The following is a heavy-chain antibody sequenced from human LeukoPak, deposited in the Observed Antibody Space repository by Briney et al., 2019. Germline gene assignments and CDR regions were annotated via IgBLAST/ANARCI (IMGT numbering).Heavy chain of an antibody. J-gene: IGHJ4*02. CDR2: IYYSGST. D-gene: IGHD2/OR15-2a*01. Sequence: PSETLPLTCTVSGGSISGYYWSWIRQPPGKGLEWIGYIYYSGSTNYNPSLESRVTISVDTSKNQFSLKLSSVTAADTAVYYCARHLSGASVVLAWWGQGALVTVSS. CDR1: GGSISGYY. CDR3: ARHLSGASVVLAW. V-gene: IGHV4-59*08.